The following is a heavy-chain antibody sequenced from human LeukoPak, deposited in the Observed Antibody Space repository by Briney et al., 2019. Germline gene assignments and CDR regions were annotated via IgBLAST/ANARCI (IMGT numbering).Heavy chain of an antibody. V-gene: IGHV3-33*01. CDR2: IWYDGSNK. CDR3: ARDEGGSYQYYFDY. CDR1: GFTFSSYG. J-gene: IGHJ4*02. D-gene: IGHD1-26*01. Sequence: PGRSLRLSCAASGFTFSSYGMHWVRQAPGKGLEWVAVIWYDGSNKYYADSAKGRFTISRDNSKNTLYLQMNSLRAEDTAVYYCARDEGGSYQYYFDYWGQGTLVTVSS.